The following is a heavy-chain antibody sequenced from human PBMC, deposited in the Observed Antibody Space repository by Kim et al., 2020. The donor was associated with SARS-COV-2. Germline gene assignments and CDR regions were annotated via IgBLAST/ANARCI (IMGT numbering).Heavy chain of an antibody. D-gene: IGHD4-17*01. CDR3: ARDVTRLRWGDAFDI. J-gene: IGHJ3*02. Sequence: ASVKVSCKASGYTFTSYGISWVRQAPGQGLEWMGWISAYNGNTNYAQKLQGRVTMTTDTSTSTAYMELRSLRSDDTAVYYCARDVTRLRWGDAFDIWGQGTMVTVSS. CDR2: ISAYNGNT. V-gene: IGHV1-18*01. CDR1: GYTFTSYG.